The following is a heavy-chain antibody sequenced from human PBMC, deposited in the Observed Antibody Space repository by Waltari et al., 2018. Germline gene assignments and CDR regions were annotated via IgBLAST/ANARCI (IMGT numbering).Heavy chain of an antibody. J-gene: IGHJ1*01. D-gene: IGHD6-25*01. V-gene: IGHV4-38-2*01. Sequence: QVQLQESGPGLVKPSETLSLTCGVSGGSISSGYYWSWIRQPPGKGLDWIGYIGSSGGSTYYNPSLSSRVTISKDTSKNQFSLKLSSMTAADTAVYYCARGSGWEYFEFWGQGALVTVSS. CDR2: IGSSGGST. CDR1: GGSISSGYY. CDR3: ARGSGWEYFEF.